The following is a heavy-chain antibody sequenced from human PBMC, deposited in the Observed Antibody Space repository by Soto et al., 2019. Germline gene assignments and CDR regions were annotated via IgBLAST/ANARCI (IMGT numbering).Heavy chain of an antibody. J-gene: IGHJ6*02. V-gene: IGHV3-23*01. CDR3: AVWFGELFWYYYYGMDV. Sequence: PGGSLRLSCAASGFTFSSYAMSWVRQAPGKGLEWVSAISGSGGSTYYADSVKGRFTISRDNSKNTLYLQMNSLRAEDTAVYYCAVWFGELFWYYYYGMDVWGQGTTVTVSS. D-gene: IGHD3-10*01. CDR1: GFTFSSYA. CDR2: ISGSGGST.